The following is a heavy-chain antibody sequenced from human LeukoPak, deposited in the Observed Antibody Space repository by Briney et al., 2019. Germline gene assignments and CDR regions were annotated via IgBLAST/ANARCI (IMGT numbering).Heavy chain of an antibody. V-gene: IGHV3-23*01. CDR2: ISGSGGSI. J-gene: IGHJ5*02. D-gene: IGHD3-16*02. Sequence: QSGGSLRLSCAASGFTFSNYAMSWVRQAPGKGLEWVTAISGSGGSIYYADSVKGRFTISRDNPKNTLYLQMNSLRAEDTAVYYCTKGGIRYWFDPWGQGTLVTVSS. CDR1: GFTFSNYA. CDR3: TKGGIRYWFDP.